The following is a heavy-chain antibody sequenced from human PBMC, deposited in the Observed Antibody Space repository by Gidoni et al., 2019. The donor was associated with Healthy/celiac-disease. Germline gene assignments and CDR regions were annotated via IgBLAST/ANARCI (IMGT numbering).Heavy chain of an antibody. V-gene: IGHV3-30*18. J-gene: IGHJ4*02. CDR3: AKATEFDY. Sequence: QVQLVESWGGVVQPGRSLRLSCASSGFTFSSYGMHWVRQAPGKGLEWVAVISYDGSNKYYADSVKGRFTISRDNSKNTLYLQMNSLRAEDTAVYYCAKATEFDYWGQGTLVTVSS. CDR1: GFTFSSYG. CDR2: ISYDGSNK.